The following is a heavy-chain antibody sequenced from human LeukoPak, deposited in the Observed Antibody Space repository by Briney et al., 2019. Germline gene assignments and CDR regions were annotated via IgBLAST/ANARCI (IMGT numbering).Heavy chain of an antibody. D-gene: IGHD4-11*01. J-gene: IGHJ4*02. CDR3: AKDRYSILDY. CDR2: ISGSGGST. V-gene: IGHV3-23*01. CDR1: GFTFSSYA. Sequence: GGPLRLSCAASGFTFSSYAMSWVRQAPGKGLEWVSAISGSGGSTYYADSAKGRFTISRDNSKNTLYLQMNSLRAEDTAVYYCAKDRYSILDYWGQGTLVTVSS.